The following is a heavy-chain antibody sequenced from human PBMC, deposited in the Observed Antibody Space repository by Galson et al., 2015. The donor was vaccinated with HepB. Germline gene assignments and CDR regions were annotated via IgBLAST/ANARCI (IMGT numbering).Heavy chain of an antibody. CDR3: AKSFGPGYSSGWDYYYYYMDV. CDR2: ISGSGGST. J-gene: IGHJ6*03. V-gene: IGHV3-23*01. CDR1: GFTFSSYA. D-gene: IGHD6-19*01. Sequence: SLRLSCAASGFTFSSYAMSWVRQAPGKGLEWVSAISGSGGSTYYADSVKGRFTISRDNSKNTLYLQMNSLRAEDTAVYYCAKSFGPGYSSGWDYYYYYMDVWGKGTTVTVSS.